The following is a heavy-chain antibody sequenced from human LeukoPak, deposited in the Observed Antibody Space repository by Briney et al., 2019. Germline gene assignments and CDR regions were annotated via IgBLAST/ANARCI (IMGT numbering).Heavy chain of an antibody. CDR1: GGSISSSSYY. Sequence: PSETLSLTCTVSGGSISSSSYYWGWIRQPPGKGLEWIASIYYSGSTYYNPSLKSRVTISLDTSKNHFSLKLTSLTPAGPAVYFCARHQGNYGEDYNYMDVWGKGTTVTVSS. CDR3: ARHQGNYGEDYNYMDV. J-gene: IGHJ6*03. V-gene: IGHV4-39*01. CDR2: IYYSGST. D-gene: IGHD4-17*01.